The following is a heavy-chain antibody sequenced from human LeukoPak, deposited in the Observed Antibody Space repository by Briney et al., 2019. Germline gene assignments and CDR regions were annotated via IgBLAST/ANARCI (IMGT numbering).Heavy chain of an antibody. V-gene: IGHV3-23*01. D-gene: IGHD3-16*01. CDR2: ITGDGGGT. Sequence: GGSLRLSCAASGFTVCSNYMSWVRQTPEQGLEWVSAITGDGGGTNHADSVKGRFTIFRDNSKNTLYLQMNSLRAEDTAVYYCAKETSFGNFVTIDCWGQGALVTVSS. CDR1: GFTVCSNY. J-gene: IGHJ4*02. CDR3: AKETSFGNFVTIDC.